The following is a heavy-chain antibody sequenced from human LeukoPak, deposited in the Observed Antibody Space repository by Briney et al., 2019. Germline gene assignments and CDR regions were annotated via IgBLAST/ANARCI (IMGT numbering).Heavy chain of an antibody. D-gene: IGHD6-19*01. Sequence: SETLSLTCTVSGGSISSYYWSWVRQPPGKGLEWIGYIYYSGSTNYNPSLKSRVTISVDTSKNQFSLKLSSVTAADTAVYYCARGRDSSGWYVGSWFDPWGQGTLVTASS. J-gene: IGHJ5*02. CDR2: IYYSGST. CDR3: ARGRDSSGWYVGSWFDP. CDR1: GGSISSYY. V-gene: IGHV4-59*08.